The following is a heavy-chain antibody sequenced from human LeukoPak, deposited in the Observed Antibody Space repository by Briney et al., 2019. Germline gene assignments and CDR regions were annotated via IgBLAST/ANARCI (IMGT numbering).Heavy chain of an antibody. CDR1: GFTFSSYG. D-gene: IGHD6-13*01. CDR3: AKGPAGTLWY. J-gene: IGHJ4*02. Sequence: PGGSLRLSCAASGFTFSSYGMHWVRQAPGKGLEWVAVISYDGSNKYYADSVKGRFTISRDNSKNTLYLQMNSLRAEDTAVYYCAKGPAGTLWYWGQGTLVTVSS. V-gene: IGHV3-30*18. CDR2: ISYDGSNK.